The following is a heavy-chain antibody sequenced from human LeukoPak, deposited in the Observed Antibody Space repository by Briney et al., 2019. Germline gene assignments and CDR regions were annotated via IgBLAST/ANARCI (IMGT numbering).Heavy chain of an antibody. Sequence: SVKVSCKASGGTFSSYTISWVRQAPGQGLEWMGRIIPILGIANYGQKFQGRVTITADKSTSTAYMELSSLRSEDTAVYYCASWDHYSNYEAMDVWGKGTTVTVSS. V-gene: IGHV1-69*02. J-gene: IGHJ6*04. CDR3: ASWDHYSNYEAMDV. CDR1: GGTFSSYT. CDR2: IIPILGIA. D-gene: IGHD4-11*01.